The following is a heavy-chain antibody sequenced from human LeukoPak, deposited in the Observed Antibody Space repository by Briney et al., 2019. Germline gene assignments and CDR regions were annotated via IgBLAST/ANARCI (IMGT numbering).Heavy chain of an antibody. Sequence: PGRSLRLSCAASGFTFSSYWMHWVRQAPGKGLVWVSRISTDGSRKDYADSVKGRFTISRDNAKNTLYLQMNSLRAEDTAVYYCARSYGIIVFDYWGQGILVTVSS. J-gene: IGHJ4*02. CDR1: GFTFSSYW. V-gene: IGHV3-74*01. D-gene: IGHD3-10*01. CDR2: ISTDGSRK. CDR3: ARSYGIIVFDY.